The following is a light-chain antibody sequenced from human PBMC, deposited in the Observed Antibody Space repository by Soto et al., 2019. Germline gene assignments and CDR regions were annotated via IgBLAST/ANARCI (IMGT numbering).Light chain of an antibody. V-gene: IGKV3-20*01. CDR3: HQYGSSPRT. Sequence: EIVLKQSPGTLSLSPGERATLSCRASQSVSSSFLAWYLQKPGQAPSLLIYGASSRATAIPDRFSGSGSGTDFTLTISRLEPEDFAVYYCHQYGSSPRTFGQGTKVEIK. CDR2: GAS. CDR1: QSVSSSF. J-gene: IGKJ1*01.